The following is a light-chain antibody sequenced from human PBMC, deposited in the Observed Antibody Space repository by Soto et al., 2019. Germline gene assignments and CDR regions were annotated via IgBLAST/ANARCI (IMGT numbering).Light chain of an antibody. CDR3: QQYHTYWWT. CDR1: QSIDTW. Sequence: DVHVTQTPPTLSASGVFRVTINRRASQSIDTWLAWYQQKPGKAPNLLIYQASTLESGVPSRFSGSGSGTEFTLTISSLQPDDFATYYCQQYHTYWWTFGQGTKVDIK. CDR2: QAS. J-gene: IGKJ1*01. V-gene: IGKV1-5*03.